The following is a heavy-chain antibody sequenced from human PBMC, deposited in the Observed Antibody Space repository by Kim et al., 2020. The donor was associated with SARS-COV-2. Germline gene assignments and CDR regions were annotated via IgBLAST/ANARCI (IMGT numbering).Heavy chain of an antibody. CDR2: IHTKTGDP. Sequence: ASVKVSCKASGYTFSGYAMNWVRQAPGQGLEWMGWIHTKTGDPTYAQGFTGRFVFSLDTSVSTAYLQISSLKAEDTAVYYCSRWGNAYDYDSSGYLGYWGQGTLVTVSS. CDR1: GYTFSGYA. J-gene: IGHJ4*02. V-gene: IGHV7-4-1*02. CDR3: SRWGNAYDYDSSGYLGY. D-gene: IGHD3-22*01.